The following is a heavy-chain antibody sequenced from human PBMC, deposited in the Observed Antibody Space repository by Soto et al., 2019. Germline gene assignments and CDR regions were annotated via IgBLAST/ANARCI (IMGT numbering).Heavy chain of an antibody. Sequence: QVQLQESGPGLVKPSETLSLTCTVSGGSISSYYWSWIRQPPGKGLEWIGYIYYSGSTNYNPSLKSRVTISVDTSKNQFSLKLSSVTAADTAVYYCARATGGGGYQSHWGQGTLVTVSS. CDR3: ARATGGGGYQSH. CDR1: GGSISSYY. D-gene: IGHD3-22*01. V-gene: IGHV4-59*01. J-gene: IGHJ4*02. CDR2: IYYSGST.